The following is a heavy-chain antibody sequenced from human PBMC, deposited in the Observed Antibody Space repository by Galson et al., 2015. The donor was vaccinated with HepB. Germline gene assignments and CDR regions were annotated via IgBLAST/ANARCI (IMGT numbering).Heavy chain of an antibody. CDR2: ISANGGSR. CDR3: AKGHGLFDL. V-gene: IGHV3-23*01. J-gene: IGHJ5*02. Sequence: SLRLSCAASGFTFGSTAMTWVRQAPGKGLEWVSGISANGGSRFYAESVKGRFTISRDNSKNTLSFQMNSLRAEDTAVYYCAKGHGLFDLWGQGTLVTVSS. CDR1: GFTFGSTA.